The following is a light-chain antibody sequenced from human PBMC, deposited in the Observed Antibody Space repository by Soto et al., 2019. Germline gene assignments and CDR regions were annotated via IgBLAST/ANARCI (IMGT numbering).Light chain of an antibody. V-gene: IGKV1-39*01. CDR2: AAS. Sequence: DIPMTQSPSSLSASVGDRVTITCRASQSISSYLNWYQQKPGKAPRLLIYAASSLQSGVPSRFSGSGSGTDFTLTISSLQPEDFATYYCQQSYNTPITFGPGTKVDI. J-gene: IGKJ3*01. CDR1: QSISSY. CDR3: QQSYNTPIT.